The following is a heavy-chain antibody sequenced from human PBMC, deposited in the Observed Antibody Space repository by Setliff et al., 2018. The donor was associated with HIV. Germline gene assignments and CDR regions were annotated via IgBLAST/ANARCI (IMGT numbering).Heavy chain of an antibody. Sequence: PGGSLRLSCEASRFTFSGSDMNWVRLVPGKGLEWVSYIDSGSETKYYAHSVKGRFSIPRDNSRNALFLQMNNLGVGDTAVYYCAREGSSGYTGWFDSWGQGTQVTVSS. V-gene: IGHV3-48*04. CDR3: AREGSSGYTGWFDS. J-gene: IGHJ5*01. CDR1: RFTFSGSD. D-gene: IGHD3-22*01. CDR2: IDSGSETK.